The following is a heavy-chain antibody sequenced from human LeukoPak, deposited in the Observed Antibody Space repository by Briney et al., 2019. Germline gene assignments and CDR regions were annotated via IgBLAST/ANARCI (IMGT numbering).Heavy chain of an antibody. D-gene: IGHD6-19*01. CDR1: GFTFSSYA. Sequence: GGSLRLSCAASGFTFSSYAMHWVRQAPGKGLEWVAVISYDGSNKYYADSVKGRFTISRDNSKNTLYLQMNSLRAEDTAVYYCARDPRSSGWYYYYYYGMDVWGEGTTVTVSS. V-gene: IGHV3-30*04. J-gene: IGHJ6*04. CDR3: ARDPRSSGWYYYYYYGMDV. CDR2: ISYDGSNK.